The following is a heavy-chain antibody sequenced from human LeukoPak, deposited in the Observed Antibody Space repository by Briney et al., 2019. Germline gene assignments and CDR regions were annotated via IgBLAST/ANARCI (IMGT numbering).Heavy chain of an antibody. V-gene: IGHV3-11*01. Sequence: PGGSLRLSCAASGFTVSNNYMSWVRQAPGKGLEWVSYISSSGSTIYYADSVKGRFTISRDNAKNSLYLQMNSLRAEDTAVYYCARDARQQLVERFDYWGQGTLVTVSS. J-gene: IGHJ4*02. CDR3: ARDARQQLVERFDY. D-gene: IGHD6-13*01. CDR1: GFTVSNNY. CDR2: ISSSGSTI.